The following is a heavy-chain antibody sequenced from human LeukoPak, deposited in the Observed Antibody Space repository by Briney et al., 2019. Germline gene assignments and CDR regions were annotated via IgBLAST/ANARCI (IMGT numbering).Heavy chain of an antibody. CDR1: GGSISSYY. CDR2: FYYSGST. J-gene: IGHJ4*02. CDR3: ARSQKNVDNKHSDY. D-gene: IGHD3/OR15-3a*01. Sequence: SSETLSLTCTVSGGSISSYYWSWVRQPPGQGLEWVGYFYYSGSTNYNPSRKSRVTISVDASKNQFSLKLSSVTAADTAVYYCARSQKNVDNKHSDYWGQGTLVTVSS. V-gene: IGHV4-59*01.